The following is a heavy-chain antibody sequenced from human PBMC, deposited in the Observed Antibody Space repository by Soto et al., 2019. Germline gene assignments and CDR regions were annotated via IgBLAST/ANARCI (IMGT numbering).Heavy chain of an antibody. D-gene: IGHD5-18*01. V-gene: IGHV1-3*01. J-gene: IGHJ4*02. Sequence: GASVKVSCKASGGTFSSHIFNWVRQAPGQRLEWMGWINAGNGNTKYSQKFQGRVTITRDTSASTAYMELSSLRSEDTAVYYCARDPGYSYGYNWGQGTLVTVSS. CDR3: ARDPGYSYGYN. CDR1: GGTFSSHI. CDR2: INAGNGNT.